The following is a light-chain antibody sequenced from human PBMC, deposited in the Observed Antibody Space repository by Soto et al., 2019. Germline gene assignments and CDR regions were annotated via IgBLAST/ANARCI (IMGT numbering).Light chain of an antibody. CDR2: GAS. Sequence: EIVLTQSPGTLSLSPGERATLSCRASQSLSSRYLAWYQQTPGQAPRLLIYGASSRATGVPDRFSGSGSGTDFSLTSSRLEPEDFAVYYCQQYDTSRRTFGQGTKVDIK. V-gene: IGKV3-20*01. CDR1: QSLSSRY. CDR3: QQYDTSRRT. J-gene: IGKJ1*01.